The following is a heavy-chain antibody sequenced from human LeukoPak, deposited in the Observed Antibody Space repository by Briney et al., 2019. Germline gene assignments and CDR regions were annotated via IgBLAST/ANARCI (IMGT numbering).Heavy chain of an antibody. D-gene: IGHD5-24*01. CDR2: IHHRAGT. J-gene: IGHJ6*02. V-gene: IGHV4-34*01. CDR1: GGSFTNYY. Sequence: PSETLSLTCAVYGGSFTNYYWGWIRQVPGKGLEWIGEIHHRAGTNYNPSLKSRVTISADTSKNQFSLTLSSVTAADSAVFYCARGPVRDEDGLPGNSYYFGLDAWGHGTTVTVSS. CDR3: ARGPVRDEDGLPGNSYYFGLDA.